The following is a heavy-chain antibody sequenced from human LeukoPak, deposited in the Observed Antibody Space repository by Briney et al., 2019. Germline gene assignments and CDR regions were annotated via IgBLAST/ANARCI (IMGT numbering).Heavy chain of an antibody. Sequence: GGSLRLSCAASGFTFSSHWMHWVRQTPGKGLVWVSRINTDESKINHADSVKGRFTISRDNAKNMLYLQMNSLRAEDTAVYYCARGGLFKYFFDYWGQGTPVTVSP. CDR3: ARGGLFKYFFDY. CDR1: GFTFSSHW. J-gene: IGHJ4*02. CDR2: INTDESKI. D-gene: IGHD2-15*01. V-gene: IGHV3-74*01.